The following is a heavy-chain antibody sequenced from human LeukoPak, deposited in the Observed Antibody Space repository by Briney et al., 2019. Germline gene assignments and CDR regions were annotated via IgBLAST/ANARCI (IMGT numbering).Heavy chain of an antibody. CDR1: GYIFTDYY. J-gene: IGHJ4*02. Sequence: ASVKVSCKASGYIFTDYYMYWVRQAPGQGLEWMGWINPNSGDTNYAQKFQGRVTMTRDTSITTAYMELRRLRSDDTAVYYCARPLGGYSGYDRVFDYWGQGTLVTVSS. V-gene: IGHV1-2*02. D-gene: IGHD5-12*01. CDR3: ARPLGGYSGYDRVFDY. CDR2: INPNSGDT.